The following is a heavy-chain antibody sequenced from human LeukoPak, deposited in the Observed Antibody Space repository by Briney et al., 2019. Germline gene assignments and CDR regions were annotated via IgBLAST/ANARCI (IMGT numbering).Heavy chain of an antibody. Sequence: GGSLRLSCAASGFTFSSYAMSWVRQAPGKGLEWVSAISGSGGSTYYADSVKGRFTISRDNSKNTLYLQMNSLRAEDTAVYYCAKDVSSGWYARRIDYWGQGTLVTVSS. CDR3: AKDVSSGWYARRIDY. J-gene: IGHJ4*02. CDR2: ISGSGGST. D-gene: IGHD6-19*01. CDR1: GFTFSSYA. V-gene: IGHV3-23*01.